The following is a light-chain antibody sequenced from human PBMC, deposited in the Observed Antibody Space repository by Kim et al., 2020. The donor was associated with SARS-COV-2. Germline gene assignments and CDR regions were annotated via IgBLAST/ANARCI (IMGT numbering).Light chain of an antibody. CDR3: CSYAGSPPYV. Sequence: QSALTQPRSVSGSPGQSVTISCTGTSSDVGGYNYVSWYQQHPGKAPKLMIYDVNERPSGVPDRFSGSKSGNTASLTISGLQAEDEADYYCCSYAGSPPYVFGTGTKVTV. V-gene: IGLV2-11*01. J-gene: IGLJ1*01. CDR1: SSDVGGYNY. CDR2: DVN.